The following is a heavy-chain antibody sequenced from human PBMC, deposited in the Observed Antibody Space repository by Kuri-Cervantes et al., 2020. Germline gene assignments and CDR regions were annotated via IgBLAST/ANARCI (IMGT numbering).Heavy chain of an antibody. CDR1: GFTFSDYY. D-gene: IGHD3-22*01. Sequence: GESLKISCAASGFTFSDYYMSWIRQAPGKGLEWVSYISSSGSTIYYADSVKGRFTISRDNAKNSLYLQMNSLRGEDTAVYYCASGYYDSSGYWIKGAFDIWGQGTMVTVSS. V-gene: IGHV3-11*04. J-gene: IGHJ3*02. CDR2: ISSSGSTI. CDR3: ASGYYDSSGYWIKGAFDI.